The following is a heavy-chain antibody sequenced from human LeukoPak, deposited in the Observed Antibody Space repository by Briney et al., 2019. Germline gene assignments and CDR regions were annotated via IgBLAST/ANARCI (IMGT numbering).Heavy chain of an antibody. CDR3: ARQYGRTSFGRRWFDP. V-gene: IGHV3-30*02. Sequence: GGSLRLSCAASGFTFSSYGMHWVRQAPGKGLEWVAFIRYDGSNKYYADSVKGRFTISRDNSKNTLYLLMNSLRAEDTAVYYCARQYGRTSFGRRWFDPWGQGTLVTVSS. J-gene: IGHJ5*02. D-gene: IGHD3-3*01. CDR1: GFTFSSYG. CDR2: IRYDGSNK.